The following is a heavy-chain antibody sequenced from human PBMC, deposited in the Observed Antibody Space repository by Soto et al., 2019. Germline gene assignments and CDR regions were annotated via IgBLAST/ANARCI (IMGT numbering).Heavy chain of an antibody. D-gene: IGHD4-4*01. CDR3: ARDLYSTYFDY. CDR2: IYYSGST. CDR1: GGSISSYY. V-gene: IGHV4-59*01. J-gene: IGHJ4*02. Sequence: SETLSLTCTVSGGSISSYYWSWIRQPPGKGLEWIGYIYYSGSTNYNPSLKSRVTISVDTSKNQFSLKLSSVTAADTAVYYCARDLYSTYFDYWGQGTLVTVS.